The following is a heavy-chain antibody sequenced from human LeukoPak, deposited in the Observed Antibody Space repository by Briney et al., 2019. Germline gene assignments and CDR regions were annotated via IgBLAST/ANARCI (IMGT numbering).Heavy chain of an antibody. J-gene: IGHJ3*02. D-gene: IGHD6-13*01. Sequence: SETLSLTCTVSGGSISSSSYYWGWIRQPPGKGLEWIESIYYSGSTSYNPSLKSRVTISVDTSKNHFSLKLSSVTAADTAVYYCARDLSTYSSSWYAHHDAFDIWGQGTMVTVSS. V-gene: IGHV4-39*02. CDR2: IYYSGST. CDR3: ARDLSTYSSSWYAHHDAFDI. CDR1: GGSISSSSYY.